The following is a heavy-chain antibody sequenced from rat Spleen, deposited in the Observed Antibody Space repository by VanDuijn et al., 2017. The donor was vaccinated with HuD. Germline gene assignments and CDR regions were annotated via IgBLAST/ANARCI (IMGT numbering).Heavy chain of an antibody. CDR1: GFTFSNYG. J-gene: IGHJ2*01. D-gene: IGHD1-4*01. Sequence: EVQLVESGGGLVQPGRSLKLSCAASGFTFSNYGMAWVRQAPTKGLEWVATIFYDGSRTYYRDSVKGRFTISRDNARSILYLQMDSLGSEDTATYYCATQGITAPHFDYWGQGVMVTVSS. CDR2: IFYDGSRT. V-gene: IGHV5-29*01. CDR3: ATQGITAPHFDY.